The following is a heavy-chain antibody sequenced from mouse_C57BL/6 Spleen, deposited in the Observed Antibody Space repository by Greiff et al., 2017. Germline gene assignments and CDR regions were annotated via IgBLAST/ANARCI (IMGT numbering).Heavy chain of an antibody. J-gene: IGHJ1*03. CDR2: IDPSDSYP. CDR3: ARGSARLTGTVNWYFDV. CDR1: GYTFTSYW. D-gene: IGHD4-1*01. Sequence: QVQLQQPGAELVRPGTSVKLSCKASGYTFTSYWMHWVKQRPGPGLEWIGVIDPSDSYPKYNQKFKGKATLTVDTSSSTADKQLSILTSEDSAVYDCARGSARLTGTVNWYFDVWGTGTTVTVAS. V-gene: IGHV1-59*01.